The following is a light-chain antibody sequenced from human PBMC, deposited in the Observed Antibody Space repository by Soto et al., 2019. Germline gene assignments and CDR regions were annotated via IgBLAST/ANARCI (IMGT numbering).Light chain of an antibody. CDR3: QQYKNWPRT. J-gene: IGKJ1*01. V-gene: IGKV3-11*01. CDR1: QSVSTY. CDR2: DTS. Sequence: LVLRQSPVPLFLSTGDRATLSCRASQSVSTYLAWYRQTPGQAPRLLIYDTSNRATGVPHRFSGSLSGTDFTLTISSLKSEELAVDDCQQYKNWPRTFCQGTKVDIK.